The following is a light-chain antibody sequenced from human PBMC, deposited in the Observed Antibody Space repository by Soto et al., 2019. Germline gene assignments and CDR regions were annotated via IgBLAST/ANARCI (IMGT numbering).Light chain of an antibody. Sequence: QSVLTQPPSASGTPGQRVTISCSGSTSNIGSNTVNWYQQLPGTAPKLLTYSNNQRPSGVPDRFSVSKSGTSASLAISGLQSEDEADYYCAAWDDSLNGWVFGGGTKVTVL. CDR2: SNN. J-gene: IGLJ3*02. V-gene: IGLV1-44*01. CDR1: TSNIGSNT. CDR3: AAWDDSLNGWV.